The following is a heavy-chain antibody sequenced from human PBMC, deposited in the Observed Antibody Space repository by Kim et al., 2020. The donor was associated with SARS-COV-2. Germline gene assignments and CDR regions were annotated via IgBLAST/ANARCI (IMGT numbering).Heavy chain of an antibody. D-gene: IGHD5-12*01. Sequence: GGSLRLSCAASGFTFSSYGMHWVRQAPGKGLEWVAVIWYDGSNKYYADSVKGRFTISRDNSKNTLYLQMNSLRAEDTAVYYCARDPHGYDYLYFDLWGRGTLVTVSS. CDR2: IWYDGSNK. V-gene: IGHV3-33*01. CDR3: ARDPHGYDYLYFDL. CDR1: GFTFSSYG. J-gene: IGHJ2*01.